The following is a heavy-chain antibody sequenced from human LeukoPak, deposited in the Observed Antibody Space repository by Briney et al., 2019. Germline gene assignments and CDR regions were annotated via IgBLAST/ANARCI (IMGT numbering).Heavy chain of an antibody. CDR2: ISSSSSYI. Sequence: GGSLRLSCAASGFTFSSYSMNWVRQAPGKGLEWVSSISSSSSYIYYADSVKGRFTISRDNAKNSLYLHMNSLRAEDTAVYYCARGMIHREVTCSSTSCYWEYYFDYWGQGTLVTVSS. CDR3: ARGMIHREVTCSSTSCYWEYYFDY. CDR1: GFTFSSYS. V-gene: IGHV3-21*01. J-gene: IGHJ4*02. D-gene: IGHD2-2*01.